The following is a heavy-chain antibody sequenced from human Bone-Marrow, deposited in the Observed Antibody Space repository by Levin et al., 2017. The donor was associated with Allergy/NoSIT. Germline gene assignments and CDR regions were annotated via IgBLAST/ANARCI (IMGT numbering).Heavy chain of an antibody. CDR2: IYSGGST. Sequence: GESLKISCAASGFTVSSNYMSWVRQVPGKGLEWVSVIYSGGSTYYADSVKGRFTISRDNSKNTLYLQMNSLRAEDTAVYYCARGSSYCSSTSCYYFDYWGQGTLVTVSS. J-gene: IGHJ4*02. CDR3: ARGSSYCSSTSCYYFDY. V-gene: IGHV3-53*01. D-gene: IGHD2-2*01. CDR1: GFTVSSNY.